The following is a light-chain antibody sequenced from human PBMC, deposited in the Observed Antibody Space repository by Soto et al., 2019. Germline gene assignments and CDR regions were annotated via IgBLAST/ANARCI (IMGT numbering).Light chain of an antibody. Sequence: DIPMTQSPSTLSASVGDRVTITCRASQIVSSRLAWYQQKPGKAPKVLIYDASRLNIGVPSRFSGSGSETDFTLTISSLQPEDFAMYYCQQYNSFSLTFGGGTKVESK. V-gene: IGKV1-5*01. J-gene: IGKJ4*01. CDR3: QQYNSFSLT. CDR2: DAS. CDR1: QIVSSR.